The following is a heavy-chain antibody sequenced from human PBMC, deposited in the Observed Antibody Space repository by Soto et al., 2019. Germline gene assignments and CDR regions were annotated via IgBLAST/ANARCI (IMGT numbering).Heavy chain of an antibody. J-gene: IGHJ6*02. CDR1: GGTFSSYA. CDR3: ARELLRFLEWFPTAGRDGMDV. CDR2: IIPIFGTA. D-gene: IGHD3-3*01. Sequence: SVKVSCKASGGTFSSYAISWVRQAPGQGLEWMGGIIPIFGTANYAQKFQGRVTITADESTSTAYMELSSLRSEDTAVYYCARELLRFLEWFPTAGRDGMDVWGQGTTVTVSS. V-gene: IGHV1-69*13.